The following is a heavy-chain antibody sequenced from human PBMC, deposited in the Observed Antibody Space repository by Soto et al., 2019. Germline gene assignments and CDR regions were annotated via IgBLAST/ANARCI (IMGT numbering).Heavy chain of an antibody. V-gene: IGHV3-30*03. J-gene: IGHJ4*02. Sequence: QVQLVESGGGVVQPGRSLRLSCAASGFTFSSYGMHWVRQAPGKGLEWVAVISYDGSNKYYADSVKGRFTISRDNSKNTLYLQRNSLRAEDTSVYYCATGATPDYWGQGTLVTVSS. D-gene: IGHD1-26*01. CDR1: GFTFSSYG. CDR2: ISYDGSNK. CDR3: ATGATPDY.